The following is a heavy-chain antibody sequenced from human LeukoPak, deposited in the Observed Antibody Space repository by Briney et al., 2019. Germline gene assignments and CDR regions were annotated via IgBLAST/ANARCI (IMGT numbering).Heavy chain of an antibody. CDR1: GGSISSSTYY. D-gene: IGHD3-22*01. CDR2: ISYSGST. V-gene: IGHV4-39*07. Sequence: PSETLSLTCTVSGGSISSSTYYWVWVRQPPGKGLEWIGSISYSGSTYYNPSLKSRVTISVDTSKNQFSLKLSSVTAADTAVYYCAKGNRGYRGIVVVTNWFDPWGQGTLVTVSS. CDR3: AKGNRGYRGIVVVTNWFDP. J-gene: IGHJ5*02.